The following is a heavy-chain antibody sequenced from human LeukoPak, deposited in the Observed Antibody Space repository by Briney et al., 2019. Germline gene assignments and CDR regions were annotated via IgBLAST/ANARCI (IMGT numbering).Heavy chain of an antibody. J-gene: IGHJ6*03. CDR3: AKGETFFGRAVIDYYYYMDV. CDR1: GFIFNNYA. V-gene: IGHV3-23*01. Sequence: GGSLRLSCVASGFIFNNYAMSWVRQAPGKGLEWVSGIGGGGGKIYYADSVKGRFTIPRDNSKSTVYLQIDSLRAEDTAVYYCAKGETFFGRAVIDYYYYMDVWGGGTTVTVSS. D-gene: IGHD3-3*01. CDR2: IGGGGGKI.